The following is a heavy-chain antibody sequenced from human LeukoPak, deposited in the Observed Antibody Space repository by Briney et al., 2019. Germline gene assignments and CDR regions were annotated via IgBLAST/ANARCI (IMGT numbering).Heavy chain of an antibody. CDR3: ARDRIVVAGRFRSDAFDI. CDR2: IYYSGST. D-gene: IGHD3-22*01. CDR1: GGSISSGDYY. V-gene: IGHV4-30-4*01. Sequence: SQTLSLTCTVSGGSISSGDYYWSWIRQPPGKGLEWIGYIYYSGSTYYNPSLKSRVTISVDTSKNQFSLKLSSVTAEDTAVYYCARDRIVVAGRFRSDAFDIWGQGTMVTVSS. J-gene: IGHJ3*02.